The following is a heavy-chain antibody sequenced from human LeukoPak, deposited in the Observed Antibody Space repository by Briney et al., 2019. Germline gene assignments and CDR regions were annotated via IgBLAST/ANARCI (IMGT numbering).Heavy chain of an antibody. J-gene: IGHJ4*02. CDR2: INPNSGDT. CDR3: ARDRMGDCAATSCYLAY. CDR1: GYSFTVYF. Sequence: ASVKVSCKASGYSFTVYFLHWVRQAPGQGLEWMGWINPNSGDTNYAQKFQGRVTMTRDTSITTAYMELSRLTSDATAMYYCARDRMGDCAATSCYLAYWGQGTLVTVSS. V-gene: IGHV1-2*02. D-gene: IGHD2-2*01.